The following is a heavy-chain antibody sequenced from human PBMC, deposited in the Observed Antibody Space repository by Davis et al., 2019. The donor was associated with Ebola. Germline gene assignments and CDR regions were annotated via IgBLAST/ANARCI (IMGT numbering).Heavy chain of an antibody. D-gene: IGHD6-6*01. Sequence: SVKVSCKASGGTFSSYAISWVRQAPGQGLEWMGGIIPIFGTANYAQKFQGRVTITADKCTSTAYMELSSLRSEDTAVYYCASLSSILSPYWGQGTLVTVSS. CDR3: ASLSSILSPY. J-gene: IGHJ4*02. V-gene: IGHV1-69*06. CDR2: IIPIFGTA. CDR1: GGTFSSYA.